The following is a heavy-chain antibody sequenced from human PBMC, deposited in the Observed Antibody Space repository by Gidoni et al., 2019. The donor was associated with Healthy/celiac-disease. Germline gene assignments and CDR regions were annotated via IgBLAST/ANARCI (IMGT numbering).Heavy chain of an antibody. Sequence: QVQLVESGGGVVQPGRSLRLSCAASGFTFSSYGLHWARQAPGKGLEWVAVIWYNGSNKYYADSVKGRVTISRDNSKNTLYLQMNSLRAEDTAVYYCARGGSSWYVYYYYYGMDVWGQGTTVTVSS. CDR1: GFTFSSYG. J-gene: IGHJ6*02. D-gene: IGHD6-13*01. CDR3: ARGGSSWYVYYYYYGMDV. CDR2: IWYNGSNK. V-gene: IGHV3-33*01.